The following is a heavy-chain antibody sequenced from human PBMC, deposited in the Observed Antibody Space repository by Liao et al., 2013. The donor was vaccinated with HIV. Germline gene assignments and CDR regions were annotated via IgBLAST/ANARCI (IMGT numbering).Heavy chain of an antibody. J-gene: IGHJ4*02. CDR1: GDSIAYGGYS. CDR2: VSHSGST. CDR3: AREAGDRLDF. Sequence: QLRLQESGSGLVKPSQTLSLTCAVSGDSIAYGGYSWSWIRQPPGKGLEWIGSVSHSGSTFSKPSLKSRVTISVDTSKNQFSLKLKSVTAADTAVYYCAREAGDRLDFWGQGTLVTVSS. V-gene: IGHV4-30-2*01. D-gene: IGHD7-27*01.